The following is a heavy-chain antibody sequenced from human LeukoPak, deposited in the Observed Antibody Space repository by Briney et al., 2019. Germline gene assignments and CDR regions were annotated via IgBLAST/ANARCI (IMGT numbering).Heavy chain of an antibody. V-gene: IGHV3-21*04. J-gene: IGHJ4*02. Sequence: GGSLRLSCAASGFTFSSYSMNWVRQAPGKGLEWVSSISSSSSYIYYADSVKGRFTISRDNSKNTLYLQMNSLRAEDTAVYYCASTQYYDFWSGRYYFDYWGQGTLVTVSS. D-gene: IGHD3-3*01. CDR2: ISSSSSYI. CDR1: GFTFSSYS. CDR3: ASTQYYDFWSGRYYFDY.